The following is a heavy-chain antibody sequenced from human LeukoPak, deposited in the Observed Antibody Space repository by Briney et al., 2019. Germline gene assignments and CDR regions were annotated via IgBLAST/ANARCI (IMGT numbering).Heavy chain of an antibody. CDR2: INPSGGST. CDR1: GYTFTSYY. V-gene: IGHV1-46*04. CDR3: ARVPPGYYFDS. Sequence: ASVKVSCKASGYTFTSYYMHWVRQAPGQGLEWMGIINPSGGSTSYAQKLQGRVTMTRDTSTSTVYIELSSLRSEDTAVYYCARVPPGYYFDSWAKGTLVTVSS. J-gene: IGHJ4*02.